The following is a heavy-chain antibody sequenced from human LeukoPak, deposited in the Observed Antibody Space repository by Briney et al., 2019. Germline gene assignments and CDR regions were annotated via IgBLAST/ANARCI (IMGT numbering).Heavy chain of an antibody. CDR1: GGSISSYY. J-gene: IGHJ6*02. CDR2: IYTSGST. D-gene: IGHD2-15*01. Sequence: SETLSLTCTVSGGSISSYYWSWLRKPAGKGLEWIGRIYTSGSTNYNPSLKSRVTMSVDTSKNQFSLKLSSVTAADTAVYYCARAGYCSGGSCYLPSYYYYGMDVWGQGTTVTVSS. V-gene: IGHV4-4*07. CDR3: ARAGYCSGGSCYLPSYYYYGMDV.